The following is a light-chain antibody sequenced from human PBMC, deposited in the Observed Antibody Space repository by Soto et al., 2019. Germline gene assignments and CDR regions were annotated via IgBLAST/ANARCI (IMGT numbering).Light chain of an antibody. Sequence: EIVLTQSPGTLSLSPGERAILSCRASQSVSSSYLAWYRQKPGQAPSLLIYGASSRATGIPDRFSGSGSGTDFTLTMSRLEPEDFAVYYCQQYGSSPRTFGQGTKVDIK. V-gene: IGKV3-20*01. CDR3: QQYGSSPRT. CDR1: QSVSSSY. CDR2: GAS. J-gene: IGKJ1*01.